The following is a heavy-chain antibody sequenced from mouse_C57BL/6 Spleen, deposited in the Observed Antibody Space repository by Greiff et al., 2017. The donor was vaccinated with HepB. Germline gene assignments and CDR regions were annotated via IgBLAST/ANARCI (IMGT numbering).Heavy chain of an antibody. CDR1: GYSITSGYD. CDR2: ISYSGST. D-gene: IGHD1-1*01. J-gene: IGHJ1*03. V-gene: IGHV3-1*01. Sequence: VQLQQSGPGMVKPSQSLSLTCTVTGYSITSGYDWHWIRHFPGNKLEWMGYISYSGSTNYNPSLKSRISITHDTSKNHFFLKLNSVTTEDTATYYCARAPGYYPDWYFDVWGTGTTVTVSS. CDR3: ARAPGYYPDWYFDV.